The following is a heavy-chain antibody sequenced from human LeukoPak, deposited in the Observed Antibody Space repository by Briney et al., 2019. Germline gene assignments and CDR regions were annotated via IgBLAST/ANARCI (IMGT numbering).Heavy chain of an antibody. V-gene: IGHV1-69*04. CDR1: GGTFSSYT. CDR2: IIPILGIA. Sequence: SVKVSCKASGGTFSSYTISWVRQAPGQGLEWMGRIIPILGIANYAQKFQGRVTMTRDTSISTAYMELSRLRSDDTAVYYCARDRYSVDSSSQFDYWGQGTLVTVSS. CDR3: ARDRYSVDSSSQFDY. D-gene: IGHD6-13*01. J-gene: IGHJ4*02.